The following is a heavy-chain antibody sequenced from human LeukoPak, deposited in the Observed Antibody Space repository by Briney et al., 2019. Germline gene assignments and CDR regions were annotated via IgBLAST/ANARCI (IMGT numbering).Heavy chain of an antibody. CDR1: GFTFTRHW. D-gene: IGHD4-17*01. CDR2: VKKDGNQ. CDR3: ARGPDYGDRLDYFDY. J-gene: IGHJ4*02. V-gene: IGHV3-7*01. Sequence: GGSLRLSCAASGFTFTRHWMGWVRQAPGKGLEWVASVKKDGNQYSVDSVKGRFIISRDNARNTLSLQMSSLRVEDTAIYFCARGPDYGDRLDYFDYWGQGTLVTVSS.